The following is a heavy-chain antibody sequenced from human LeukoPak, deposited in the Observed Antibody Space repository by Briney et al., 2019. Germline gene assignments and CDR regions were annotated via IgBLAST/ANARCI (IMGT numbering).Heavy chain of an antibody. CDR3: ARGGGLDV. Sequence: GGSLRLSCAAPGFTFSSYWMNWARQAPGKGLEWVASINHNGNVNYYVDSVKGRFTISRDNAKNSLYLQMSNLRAEDTAVYFCARGGGLDVWGQGATVTISS. CDR2: INHNGNVN. V-gene: IGHV3-7*03. CDR1: GFTFSSYW. D-gene: IGHD3-16*01. J-gene: IGHJ6*02.